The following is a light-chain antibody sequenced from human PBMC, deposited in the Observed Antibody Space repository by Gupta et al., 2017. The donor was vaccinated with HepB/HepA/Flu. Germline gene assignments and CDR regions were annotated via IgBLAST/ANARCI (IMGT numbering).Light chain of an antibody. Sequence: EILRTQSPATLSVSPGERATLSCRASQSISSNLAWYQQKPGQTPRLLIYGASSRATGIPARFRGNGSGTEFTLTISSLQSEDFAVYYCHQYNNWPLSITFGQGTRLDI. CDR3: HQYNNWPLSIT. CDR2: GAS. V-gene: IGKV3-15*01. CDR1: QSISSN. J-gene: IGKJ5*01.